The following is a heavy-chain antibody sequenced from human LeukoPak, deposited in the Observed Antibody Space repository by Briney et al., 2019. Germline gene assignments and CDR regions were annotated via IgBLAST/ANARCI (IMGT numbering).Heavy chain of an antibody. CDR1: GGSFSVYY. J-gene: IGHJ5*02. CDR2: INHSGST. CDR3: ARGHYGDFWCGYNNRFDP. V-gene: IGHV4-34*01. Sequence: PSETLSLTCAVYGGSFSVYYWSWIRQPPGKGLEWIGEINHSGSTNYNPSLKSRVTISVDTSKNQFSLKLSSVTAADTAVYYCARGHYGDFWCGYNNRFDPWGQGTLVTVSS. D-gene: IGHD3-3*01.